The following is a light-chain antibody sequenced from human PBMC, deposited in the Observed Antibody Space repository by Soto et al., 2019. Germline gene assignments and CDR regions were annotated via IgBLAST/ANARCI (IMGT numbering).Light chain of an antibody. CDR3: HQYDNWPKT. Sequence: EVVVTQSPATLSVSPGERATLSCRASQSVSSNLAWYQQKPGQAPRRLIYGASTRATGIPARFSGSGSGTEFTLTISSLQSEDFAVYYCHQYDNWPKTFGQGTRLEI. J-gene: IGKJ5*01. CDR2: GAS. CDR1: QSVSSN. V-gene: IGKV3-15*01.